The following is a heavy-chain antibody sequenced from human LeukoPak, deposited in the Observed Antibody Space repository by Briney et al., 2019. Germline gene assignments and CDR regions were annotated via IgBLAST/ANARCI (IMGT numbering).Heavy chain of an antibody. D-gene: IGHD1-26*01. V-gene: IGHV3-7*01. J-gene: IGHJ4*02. Sequence: GGSLRLSCAASGFTFNTYWMSWVRQAPGKGLEWVANIKKDGSEKYYVDSMKGRFTISRDNAKNSLYLQMNSLRAEDTAVYYCATSKYSGSYWGQGTLVTVSS. CDR2: IKKDGSEK. CDR1: GFTFNTYW. CDR3: ATSKYSGSY.